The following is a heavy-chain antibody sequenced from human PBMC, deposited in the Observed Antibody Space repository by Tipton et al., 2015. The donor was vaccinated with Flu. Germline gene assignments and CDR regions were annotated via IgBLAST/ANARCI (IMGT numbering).Heavy chain of an antibody. V-gene: IGHV4-4*07. D-gene: IGHD7-27*01. CDR3: ARDPHKLGGESDAFDI. CDR2: IYTSGST. J-gene: IGHJ3*02. Sequence: TLSLTCTVSGDSISSYYWSWIRQPAGKGLEWIGRIYTSGSTNYNASLKSRVTMSIDTSKNQFSLRLSSVTAADTAVYYCARDPHKLGGESDAFDIWGQGTMVTVSS. CDR1: GDSISSYY.